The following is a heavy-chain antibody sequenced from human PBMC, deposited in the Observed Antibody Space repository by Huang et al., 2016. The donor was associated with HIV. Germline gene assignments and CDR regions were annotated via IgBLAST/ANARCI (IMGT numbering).Heavy chain of an antibody. D-gene: IGHD6-19*01. CDR2: ISFSGTTI. Sequence: QVQLVESGGGLVKPGGSLRLSCAASGLVFSDHYMNWIRQAPGKGLEWISSISFSGTTIRYADSVKGRFTISRDNAKKSLFLERNSLRVEDTAVYYCARRMAGWDDVFDMWGQGTMVTVSS. CDR1: GLVFSDHY. CDR3: ARRMAGWDDVFDM. V-gene: IGHV3-11*01. J-gene: IGHJ3*02.